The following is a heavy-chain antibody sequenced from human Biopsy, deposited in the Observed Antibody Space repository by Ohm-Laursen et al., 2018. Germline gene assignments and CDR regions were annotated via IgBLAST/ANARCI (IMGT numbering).Heavy chain of an antibody. D-gene: IGHD6-19*01. CDR2: VYNGGIT. J-gene: IGHJ3*02. V-gene: IGHV4-59*08. Sequence: GTLSLTCSVSGGSIISYYWTWIRQPPGKGLEWIGHVYNGGITNYNPSLKSRVTISKDTSKNQFPLQVNSVTAADTAVYYCAKHGSGWTGDDAFHIWGQGTMVTVSS. CDR1: GGSIISYY. CDR3: AKHGSGWTGDDAFHI.